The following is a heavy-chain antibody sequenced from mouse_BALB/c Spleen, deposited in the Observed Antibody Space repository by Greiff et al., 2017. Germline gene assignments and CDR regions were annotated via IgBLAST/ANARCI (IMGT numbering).Heavy chain of an antibody. CDR2: IWTGGGT. D-gene: IGHD1-1*01. J-gene: IGHJ2*01. Sequence: QVQLKQSGPGLVAPSQSLSITCTVSGFSLTSYDISWIRQPPGKGLEWLGVIWTGGGTNYNSAFMSRLSISKDNSKSQVFLKMNSLQTDDTAIYYCVRDGGSSNYFDYWGQGTTLTVSS. V-gene: IGHV2-9-2*01. CDR1: GFSLTSYD. CDR3: VRDGGSSNYFDY.